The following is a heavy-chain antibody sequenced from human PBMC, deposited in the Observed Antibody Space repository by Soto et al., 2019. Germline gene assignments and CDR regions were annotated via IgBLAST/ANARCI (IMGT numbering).Heavy chain of an antibody. CDR3: ARERCSSTSCYRRNWFDP. V-gene: IGHV3-33*01. Sequence: QVQLVESGGGVVQPGRSLRLSCAASGFTFSSYGMHWVRQAPGKGLEWVAVIWYDGSNKYYADSVKGRFTISRDNSKNTLYLQMNSLGADDTAVYYCARERCSSTSCYRRNWFDPWGQGTLVTVSS. D-gene: IGHD2-2*02. CDR2: IWYDGSNK. J-gene: IGHJ5*02. CDR1: GFTFSSYG.